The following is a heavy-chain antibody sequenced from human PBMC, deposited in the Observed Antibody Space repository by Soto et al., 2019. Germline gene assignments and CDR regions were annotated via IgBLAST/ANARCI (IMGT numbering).Heavy chain of an antibody. J-gene: IGHJ3*02. CDR3: WRGVYCYDKSGFDI. V-gene: IGHV3-74*01. CDR1: GFTFSSYW. D-gene: IGHD3-22*01. Sequence: GPLTLACAASGFTFSSYWMHWVRQAPGKGLVWVSRINSDGSSTSYADSVKGRFTISRDNAKNTLYLQMNSLRAEDTAVYYWWRGVYCYDKSGFDIWAQGAMVPVSS. CDR2: INSDGSST.